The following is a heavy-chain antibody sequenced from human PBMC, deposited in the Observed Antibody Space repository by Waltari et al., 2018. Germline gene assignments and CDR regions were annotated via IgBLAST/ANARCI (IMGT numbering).Heavy chain of an antibody. D-gene: IGHD6-19*01. J-gene: IGHJ4*02. CDR2: IYYNGST. Sequence: QLQLQKSGPGLVKPSETLSLTCTVSGGPISRSSNYYWGWIRQPPGKGLEWIGSIYYNGSTYYNPSLKSRVTISVDTSKNQFSLKLSSVTAADTVVYYCARRAWGSGWSYWGQGTLVAVSS. V-gene: IGHV4-39*01. CDR3: ARRAWGSGWSY. CDR1: GGPISRSSNYY.